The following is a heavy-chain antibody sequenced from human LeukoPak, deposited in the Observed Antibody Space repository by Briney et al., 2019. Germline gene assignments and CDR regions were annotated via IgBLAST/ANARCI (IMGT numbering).Heavy chain of an antibody. CDR2: MNPNNGDT. CDR3: ARGREVTEAESPPFDS. J-gene: IGHJ5*01. Sequence: ASVKVSCKASGHNFISYDINWVRQAPGQGLEWMGWMNPNNGDTTYVQTFQDRVTMTRDTSITTVYMELSRLTSDDTAVYYCARGREVTEAESPPFDSWGQGTLVTVSS. V-gene: IGHV1-2*02. D-gene: IGHD2-21*02. CDR1: GHNFISYD.